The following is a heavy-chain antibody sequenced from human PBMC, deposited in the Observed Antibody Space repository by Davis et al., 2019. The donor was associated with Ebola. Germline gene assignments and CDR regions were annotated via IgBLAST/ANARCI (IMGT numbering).Heavy chain of an antibody. Sequence: ASVKVSCKASGYTFTSYDINWVRQATGQGLEWMGWINPNSGGTNYAQKFQGRVTMTRDTSISTAYMELSRLRSGDTAVYYCARDRRGWELQDWGQGTLVTVSS. CDR2: INPNSGGT. CDR3: ARDRRGWELQD. D-gene: IGHD1-26*01. V-gene: IGHV1-2*02. J-gene: IGHJ4*02. CDR1: GYTFTSYD.